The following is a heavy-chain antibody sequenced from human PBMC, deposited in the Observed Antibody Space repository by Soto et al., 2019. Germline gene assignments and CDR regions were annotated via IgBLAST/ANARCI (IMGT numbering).Heavy chain of an antibody. V-gene: IGHV4-59*01. J-gene: IGHJ5*02. CDR2: IYYSGTT. CDR1: GGSINSDY. CDR3: AREFAP. Sequence: SETLSLTCTVSGGSINSDYWTWIWQPPGKGLEWIGHIYYSGTTIYNPSLKGRVTISLDTSKNQFSLNLNSVTAADTALYYCAREFAPWGQGTLVTVS.